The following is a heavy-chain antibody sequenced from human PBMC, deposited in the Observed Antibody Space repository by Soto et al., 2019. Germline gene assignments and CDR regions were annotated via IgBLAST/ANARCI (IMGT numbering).Heavy chain of an antibody. Sequence: GSLRLSCAASGFTFSNAWMNWVRQAPGKGLEWVGRIKSKTDGGTTDYAAPVKGRFTISRDDSKNTLYVQMNSLRAEDTAVYYCARESEQWLNNRAEYFQHWGQGTLVTVSS. CDR3: ARESEQWLNNRAEYFQH. CDR1: GFTFSNAW. D-gene: IGHD6-19*01. CDR2: IKSKTDGGTT. J-gene: IGHJ1*01. V-gene: IGHV3-15*07.